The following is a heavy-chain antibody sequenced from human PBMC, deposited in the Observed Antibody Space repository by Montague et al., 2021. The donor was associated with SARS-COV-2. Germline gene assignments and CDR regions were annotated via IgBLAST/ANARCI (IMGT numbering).Heavy chain of an antibody. CDR1: GFTVSSNY. D-gene: IGHD3-10*01. J-gene: IGHJ6*02. V-gene: IGHV3-66*02. CDR3: ARDQRRYGSGSYYGPHYYYYGMDV. CDR2: IYSGVST. Sequence: SLRLSCAASGFTVSSNYMSWVRQAPGEGLEWVSVIYSGVSTYYAYSVDGRFTISRDNSKNTLYLQMNSLRAEDTAVYYCARDQRRYGSGSYYGPHYYYYGMDVWGQGTTVTVSS.